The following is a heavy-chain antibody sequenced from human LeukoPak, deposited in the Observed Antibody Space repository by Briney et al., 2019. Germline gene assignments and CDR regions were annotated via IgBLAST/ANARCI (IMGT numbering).Heavy chain of an antibody. CDR2: INHSGST. J-gene: IGHJ4*02. V-gene: IGHV4-34*01. CDR3: ARLIGTRPPFDY. CDR1: GGSFSGYY. Sequence: PSETLSLTCAVYGGSFSGYYWSWIRQPPGKGLEWIGEINHSGSTNYNLSLKSRVTISVDTSKDQFSLKLSSVTAADTAVYYCARLIGTRPPFDYWGQGTLVTVSS.